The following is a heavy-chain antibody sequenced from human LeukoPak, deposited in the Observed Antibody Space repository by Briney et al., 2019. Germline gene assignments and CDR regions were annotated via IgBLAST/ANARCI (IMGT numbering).Heavy chain of an antibody. CDR1: GGTFSSYA. CDR2: INHICGTA. J-gene: IGHJ5*02. D-gene: IGHD2-15*01. V-gene: IGHV1-69*13. CDR3: ASEVRYCSGGSCLFDP. Sequence: SVKVSCKASGGTFSSYAISWVRQAPGQGLECMGGINHICGTANYAQKFQGRVTITSDESTSTAYMELSSLRSEDTAVYYCASEVRYCSGGSCLFDPWGQGTLVTVSS.